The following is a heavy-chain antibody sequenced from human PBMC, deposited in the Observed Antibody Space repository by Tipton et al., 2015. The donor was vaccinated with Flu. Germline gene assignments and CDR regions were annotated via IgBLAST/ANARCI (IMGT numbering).Heavy chain of an antibody. J-gene: IGHJ4*02. CDR2: IYSGGST. Sequence: TLSLTCTVSGGSISSYFWSWIRQPAGKGLEWIGRIYSGGSTNYNPSLKSRVTMSADTSKNQFSLKLSSVTAADTAVYYCARGSGSGTYVIFDYWGQGTLVTVSS. D-gene: IGHD3-10*01. CDR3: ARGSGSGTYVIFDY. V-gene: IGHV4-4*07. CDR1: GGSISSYF.